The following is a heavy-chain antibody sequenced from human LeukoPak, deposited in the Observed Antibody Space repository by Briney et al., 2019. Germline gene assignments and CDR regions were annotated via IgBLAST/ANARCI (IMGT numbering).Heavy chain of an antibody. CDR3: AKDGGYSYYFDY. Sequence: GGSLRLSCAASGFTFSSYWMNWARQAPGKGLEWVASINHNGNVNYYVDSVKGRFTISRDNSKNTLYLQMNSLRAEDTAVYYCAKDGGYSYYFDYWGQGTLVTVSS. V-gene: IGHV3-7*01. CDR2: INHNGNVN. J-gene: IGHJ4*02. CDR1: GFTFSSYW. D-gene: IGHD3-22*01.